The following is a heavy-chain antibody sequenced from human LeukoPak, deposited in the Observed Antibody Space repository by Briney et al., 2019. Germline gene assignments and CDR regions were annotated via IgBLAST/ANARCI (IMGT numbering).Heavy chain of an antibody. D-gene: IGHD1-26*01. CDR1: GYTFTSYY. Sequence: ASVKVSCKASGYTFTSYYFHWMRQAPGQGLEWMGIVNPSGGSTNYAQKFQGRVTLTRDTSTSTVYMVLSSLRSEDTAVYYCARDRGGVGATFLGYGMDVWGQGTTVTVSS. V-gene: IGHV1-46*01. CDR3: ARDRGGVGATFLGYGMDV. J-gene: IGHJ6*02. CDR2: VNPSGGST.